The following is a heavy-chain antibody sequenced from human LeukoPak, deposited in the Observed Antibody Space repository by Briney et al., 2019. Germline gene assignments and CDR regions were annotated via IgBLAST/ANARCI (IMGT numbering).Heavy chain of an antibody. D-gene: IGHD2-15*01. CDR2: ISSSGSTI. J-gene: IGHJ4*02. CDR1: GFTSTTYE. V-gene: IGHV3-48*03. Sequence: GGSLRLSCAASGFTSTTYEMNWVRHTPGRGLEWVSYISSSGSTIYYADSVKGRFTISRDDSKNTLYLQMNSLRAEDTAVYYCATSSGGPRRAFDYWGQGTLVTVSS. CDR3: ATSSGGPRRAFDY.